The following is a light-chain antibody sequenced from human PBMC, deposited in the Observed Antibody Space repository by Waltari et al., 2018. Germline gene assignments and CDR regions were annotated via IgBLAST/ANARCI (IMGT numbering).Light chain of an antibody. Sequence: EIVMTQSPAPLSVSPGERATLSCRASQSVSSNLAWYQQKPGQAPRLLIYGASTRATGIPARFSGSGSGTEFTLTISSLQSEDFAVYYCQQYNNWSYTFGQGTKLEIK. CDR1: QSVSSN. CDR3: QQYNNWSYT. J-gene: IGKJ2*01. CDR2: GAS. V-gene: IGKV3-15*01.